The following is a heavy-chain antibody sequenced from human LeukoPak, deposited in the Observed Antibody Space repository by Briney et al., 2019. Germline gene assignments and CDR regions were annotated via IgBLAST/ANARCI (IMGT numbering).Heavy chain of an antibody. V-gene: IGHV4-38-2*02. J-gene: IGHJ4*02. CDR1: GYSISSGYY. CDR2: IYHSGST. Sequence: SETLSLTCTVSGYSISSGYYWGWIRQPPGKGLEWIGSIYHSGSTYYNPSLKSRVTISVDTSKNQFSLKLSSVTAADTAVYYCASTWGYYDSSPSAPFDYWGQGTLVTVSS. CDR3: ASTWGYYDSSPSAPFDY. D-gene: IGHD3-22*01.